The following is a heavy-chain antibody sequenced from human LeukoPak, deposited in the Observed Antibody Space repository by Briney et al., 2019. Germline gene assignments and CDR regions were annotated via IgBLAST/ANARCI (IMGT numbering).Heavy chain of an antibody. Sequence: ASVNVSCKASGGTFSSYAISWVRQAPGQGLEWMGGIIPIFGTANYAQKFQGRVTITADESTSTAYMELSSLRSEDTAVYYCATRGAIAAADDYWGQGTLVTVSS. CDR1: GGTFSSYA. CDR3: ATRGAIAAADDY. D-gene: IGHD6-13*01. V-gene: IGHV1-69*13. J-gene: IGHJ4*02. CDR2: IIPIFGTA.